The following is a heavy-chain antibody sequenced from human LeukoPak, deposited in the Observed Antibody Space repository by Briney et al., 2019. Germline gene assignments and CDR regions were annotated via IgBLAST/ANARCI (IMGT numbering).Heavy chain of an antibody. CDR1: GYTFTSYG. V-gene: IGHV1-18*01. CDR3: ASVWRAHNAFDI. D-gene: IGHD2-8*01. CDR2: ISAYNGNT. J-gene: IGHJ3*02. Sequence: GASVTVSCKASGYTFTSYGISWVRQAPGQGLEWMGWISAYNGNTNYAQKLQGRVTMTTDTSTSTAYMELRSLRSDDTAVYYCASVWRAHNAFDIWGQGTMVTVSS.